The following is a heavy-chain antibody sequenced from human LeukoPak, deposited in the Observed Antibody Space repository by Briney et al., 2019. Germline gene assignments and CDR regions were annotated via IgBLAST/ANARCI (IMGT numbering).Heavy chain of an antibody. D-gene: IGHD3-22*01. V-gene: IGHV1-18*04. J-gene: IGHJ5*02. CDR1: GFTFTAYY. Sequence: ASVKVSCKASGFTFTAYYMHWVRQAPGQGLEWMGWISAYNGNTNYAQKLQGRVTMTTDTSTSTAYMELRSLRSDDTAVYCCAGDRGYYYDSSGYPDFDPWGQGTLVTVSS. CDR3: AGDRGYYYDSSGYPDFDP. CDR2: ISAYNGNT.